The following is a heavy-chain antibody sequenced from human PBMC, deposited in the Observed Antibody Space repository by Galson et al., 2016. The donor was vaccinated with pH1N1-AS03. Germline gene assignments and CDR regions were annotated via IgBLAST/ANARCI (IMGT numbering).Heavy chain of an antibody. CDR3: AKDICGCGDAVWITIGD. D-gene: IGHD2-21*01. V-gene: IGHV3-23*01. J-gene: IGHJ4*02. CDR1: GFTFSSYA. Sequence: SLRLSCAASGFTFSSYAMPWVRQAPGKGLEWVSSVSGAGDRTHYADSVKGRFSILRDNSKTTLYLQMNSLRGEDTAVNYCAKDICGCGDAVWITIGDWGQGTLVTVSS. CDR2: VSGAGDRT.